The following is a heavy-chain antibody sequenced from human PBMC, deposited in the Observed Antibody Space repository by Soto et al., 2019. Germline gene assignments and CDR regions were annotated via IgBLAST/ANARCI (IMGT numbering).Heavy chain of an antibody. J-gene: IGHJ5*02. V-gene: IGHV1-2*02. CDR1: GYTFTGYY. CDR3: ARGGGKYCSGGSGHNWFDP. Sequence: ASVKVSCKASGYTFTGYYMHWVRQAPGQGLEWMGWINPNSGGTNYTQKFQGRVTMTRDTSISTAYMELSRLRSDDTAVYYCARGGGKYCSGGSGHNWFDPWGQGTLVTVSS. CDR2: INPNSGGT. D-gene: IGHD2-15*01.